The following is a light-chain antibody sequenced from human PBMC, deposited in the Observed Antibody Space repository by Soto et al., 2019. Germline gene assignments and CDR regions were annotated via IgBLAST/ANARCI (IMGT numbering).Light chain of an antibody. V-gene: IGLV2-8*01. CDR1: SSDVGAYNY. CDR3: SSYAGSNNYML. J-gene: IGLJ2*01. CDR2: GVN. Sequence: QSALTQPPSASGSPGQSVTISCTGTSSDVGAYNYVSWYQQYSGKAPRLMIHGVNKRPSGVPDRFSGSKSGNTASLTVSGLQAEDEADYYCSSYAGSNNYMLFGGGTKLTVL.